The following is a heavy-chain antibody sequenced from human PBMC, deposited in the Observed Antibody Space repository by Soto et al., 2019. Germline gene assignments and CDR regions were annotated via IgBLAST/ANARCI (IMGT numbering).Heavy chain of an antibody. D-gene: IGHD6-25*01. CDR2: IENDGSGR. V-gene: IGHV3-33*01. Sequence: QVQLVESGGGVVQPGRSLRLSCVASGCTFRDYGMHWVRQAPDKGLEWVAVIENDGSGRHHAESVKGRLTISRDNSRNTLYLQMDSLIVDDTAVYYCARDDEFAANGLDTWGQGTRVTVSS. J-gene: IGHJ5*02. CDR1: GCTFRDYG. CDR3: ARDDEFAANGLDT.